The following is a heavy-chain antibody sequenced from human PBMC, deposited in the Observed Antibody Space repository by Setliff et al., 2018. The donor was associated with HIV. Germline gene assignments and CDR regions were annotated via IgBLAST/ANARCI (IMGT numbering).Heavy chain of an antibody. D-gene: IGHD2-2*01. J-gene: IGHJ6*03. Sequence: SETLSLTCTVSGGSISSGGYYWSWIRQRPGKGLEWIGYIYYSGSTYYNPPLKSRVTISVDTSKNQFSLKLSSVTAADTAVYYCARGRRSTSSYYYYYYMDVWGKGTTVTVSS. V-gene: IGHV4-31*03. CDR2: IYYSGST. CDR3: ARGRRSTSSYYYYYYMDV. CDR1: GGSISSGGYY.